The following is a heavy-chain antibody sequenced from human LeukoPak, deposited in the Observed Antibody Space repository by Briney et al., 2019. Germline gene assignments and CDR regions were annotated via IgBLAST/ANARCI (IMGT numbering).Heavy chain of an antibody. D-gene: IGHD2-21*02. CDR3: ARLNRIKYCGGDCYPY. J-gene: IGHJ4*02. CDR2: IYYSGST. Sequence: PSETLSLTCTVSGGSSSTGSSNYWGWIRQPPGKGLEWIASIYYSGSTYYNPSLKGRVTMSVDTSKNQFSLKLSSVTAADTAVYYCARLNRIKYCGGDCYPYWGQGTLVTVSS. CDR1: GGSSSTGSSNY. V-gene: IGHV4-39*01.